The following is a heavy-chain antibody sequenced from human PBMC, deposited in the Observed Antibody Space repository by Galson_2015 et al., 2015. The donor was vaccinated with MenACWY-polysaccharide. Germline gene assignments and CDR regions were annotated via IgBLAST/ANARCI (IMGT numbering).Heavy chain of an antibody. CDR3: AHSSAGHFDY. Sequence: PALEKPTQTLTLTCTFSGFSLSTSGVGVGWSRQPPVMALEWLALIYCDDGKGSSPSLKSTLTITKNTSKNQVVLTRTNMDPVDTSTYYRAHSSAGHFDYWGQGTLVTVSS. J-gene: IGHJ4*02. CDR1: GFSLSTSGVG. D-gene: IGHD6-13*01. CDR2: IYCDDGK. V-gene: IGHV2-5*02.